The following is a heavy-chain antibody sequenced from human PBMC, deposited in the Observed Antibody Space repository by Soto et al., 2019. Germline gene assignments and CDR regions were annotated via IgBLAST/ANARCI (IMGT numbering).Heavy chain of an antibody. CDR1: GFTFSSYS. D-gene: IGHD3-10*01. CDR3: ARDRPDPPRIKMVRGVKIPRYGMDV. Sequence: PRLSCAASGFTFSSYSMNWVRQAPGKGLEWVSSISSSSSYIYYADSVKGRFTISRDNAKNSLYLQMNSLRAEDTAVYYCARDRPDPPRIKMVRGVKIPRYGMDVWGQGTTVPVSS. V-gene: IGHV3-21*01. J-gene: IGHJ6*02. CDR2: ISSSSSYI.